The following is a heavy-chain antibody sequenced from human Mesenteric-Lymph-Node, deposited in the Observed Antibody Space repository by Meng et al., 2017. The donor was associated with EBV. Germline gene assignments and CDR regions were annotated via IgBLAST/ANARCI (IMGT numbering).Heavy chain of an antibody. CDR3: ATDTGRVINNLFDP. CDR2: ISAYYGNI. V-gene: IGHV1-18*01. CDR1: GYSFSSYG. Sequence: QAQLCQSGDEVKKPGASVSVSCKASGYSFSSYGISWVRQAPGQGLGWMGCISAYYGNIIYAQKFQGRVTMTTDTSTSTAYMELRSLRSDDTAVYYCATDTGRVINNLFDPWGQGTLVTVSS. D-gene: IGHD3-22*01. J-gene: IGHJ5*02.